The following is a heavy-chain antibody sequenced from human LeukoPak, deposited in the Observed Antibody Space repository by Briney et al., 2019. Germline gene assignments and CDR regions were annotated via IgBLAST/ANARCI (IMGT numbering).Heavy chain of an antibody. J-gene: IGHJ3*02. V-gene: IGHV1-69*05. D-gene: IGHD3-10*01. Sequence: ATVKLSCKASGGTFSSYAISGVRHAPGQGLEWMGRIIPIFGTANYAQKFQGRVTITTTESTSTAYMELSSLRSDDTAVYYCARYTDVLLWFGELSSAFDIWGQGTMVTVSS. CDR3: ARYTDVLLWFGELSSAFDI. CDR2: IIPIFGTA. CDR1: GGTFSSYA.